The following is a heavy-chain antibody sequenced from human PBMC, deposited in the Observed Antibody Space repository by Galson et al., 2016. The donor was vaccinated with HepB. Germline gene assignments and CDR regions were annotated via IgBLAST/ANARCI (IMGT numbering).Heavy chain of an antibody. D-gene: IGHD3-22*01. CDR1: GASITGSGYH. Sequence: ETLSLTCSVSGASITGSGYHWGWIRQPPGKGLEWIGSLTNSEATVYAPSFDSRVTISADTSKKQFSLRLGSVTAADTAIYYCARTYDSRGVYFVAADLWGQGTQVTVSS. V-gene: IGHV4-39*01. J-gene: IGHJ5*02. CDR3: ARTYDSRGVYFVAADL. CDR2: LTNSEAT.